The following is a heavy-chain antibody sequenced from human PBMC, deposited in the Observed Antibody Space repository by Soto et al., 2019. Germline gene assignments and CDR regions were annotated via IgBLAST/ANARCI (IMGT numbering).Heavy chain of an antibody. V-gene: IGHV4-34*01. J-gene: IGHJ4*02. CDR1: GGSFSGYY. CDR3: ARSPMGLLFRYYFDY. Sequence: SETLSLSCAVYGGSFSGYYWRWIRQPPGKGLEWIGQINHSGRTNYNPSLKSRVTISVDTSKNQFSLKLSSVTAADTAVYYCARSPMGLLFRYYFDYWGQGTLVT. D-gene: IGHD2-21*02. CDR2: INHSGRT.